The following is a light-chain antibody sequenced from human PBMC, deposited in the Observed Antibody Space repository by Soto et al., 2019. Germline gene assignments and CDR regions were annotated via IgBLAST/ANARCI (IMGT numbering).Light chain of an antibody. J-gene: IGLJ2*01. CDR3: SSYTSSSTLL. V-gene: IGLV2-14*01. CDR1: SSDVGGYNF. Sequence: QSVLTQPASVFGSPGQSITFSCTGTSSDVGGYNFVSWYQQHPGKAPKLMIYEVSNRPSGVSNRFSGSKSGNTASLTISGLQAEDEADYYCSSYTSSSTLLFGGGTKLTVL. CDR2: EVS.